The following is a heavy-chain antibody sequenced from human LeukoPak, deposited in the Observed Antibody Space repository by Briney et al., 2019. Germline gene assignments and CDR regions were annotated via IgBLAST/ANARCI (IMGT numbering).Heavy chain of an antibody. CDR2: IIPILGIA. CDR1: GGTFSSYA. V-gene: IGHV1-69*04. Sequence: SVKVSCKASGGTFSSYAISWVRQAPGQGLEWMGRIIPILGIANYAQKFQGRVTITADKSTSTAYMELSSLRSEDTAVYYCARRFSGYYGNAFDIWGQGTMVTVSS. J-gene: IGHJ3*02. CDR3: ARRFSGYYGNAFDI. D-gene: IGHD3-22*01.